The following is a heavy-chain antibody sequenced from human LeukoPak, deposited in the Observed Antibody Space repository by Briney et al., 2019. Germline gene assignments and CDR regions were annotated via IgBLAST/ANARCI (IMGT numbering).Heavy chain of an antibody. D-gene: IGHD4-17*01. J-gene: IGHJ5*02. CDR3: AREVDYGDHGWFDP. V-gene: IGHV4-30-4*01. Sequence: PSQTLSLTCAVSGGSISSGDYYWSWIRQPPGQGLAWIGYIYYSGRIHYNPSLKSRVTISVDTSKNQFSLKLSSVTAADTAVYYCAREVDYGDHGWFDPWGQGTLVTVSS. CDR1: GGSISSGDYY. CDR2: IYYSGRI.